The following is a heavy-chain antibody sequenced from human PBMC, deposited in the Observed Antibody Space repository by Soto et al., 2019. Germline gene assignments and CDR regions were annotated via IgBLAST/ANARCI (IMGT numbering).Heavy chain of an antibody. V-gene: IGHV1-69*02. CDR2: VIPIIGEG. CDR3: GRPAVNDLDADSSAFDI. J-gene: IGHJ3*02. Sequence: QVQLVQSGAEVKEPGSSVKVSCKVSGGTFSSQTINWVRQVPGQGLEWMGSVIPIIGEGKYAQSFLGRVTIPGDRSTSTAYRGRSSLRLENTAVYYWGRPAVNDLDADSSAFDIWGQGTMVTVSS. CDR1: GGTFSSQT. D-gene: IGHD1-1*01.